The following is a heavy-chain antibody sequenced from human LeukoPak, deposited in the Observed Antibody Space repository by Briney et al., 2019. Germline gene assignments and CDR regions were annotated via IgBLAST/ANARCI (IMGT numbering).Heavy chain of an antibody. CDR2: MNPNSGNT. V-gene: IGHV1-8*03. Sequence: ASVKVSCKASGYTFTSYDINWVRQATGQGLEWMGWMNPNSGNTGYAQKFQGRVTITRNTSISTAYMELSSLRSEDTAVYYCARGNSNYFRTYNWFDPWGQGTLVTVPS. D-gene: IGHD4-11*01. CDR1: GYTFTSYD. CDR3: ARGNSNYFRTYNWFDP. J-gene: IGHJ5*02.